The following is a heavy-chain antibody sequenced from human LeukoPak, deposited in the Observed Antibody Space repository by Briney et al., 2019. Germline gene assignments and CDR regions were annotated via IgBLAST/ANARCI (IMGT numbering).Heavy chain of an antibody. CDR3: ASGPGSGSYFDFDY. J-gene: IGHJ4*02. Sequence: ASVKVSCKASGYTFTSYGISWVRQAPGQGLEWMGWISAHNGNTNYAQNLQGRVTMTIDTSTSAAYMELRSLRSDDTAVYYCASGPGSGSYFDFDYWGQGTLVTVSS. CDR1: GYTFTSYG. D-gene: IGHD1-26*01. CDR2: ISAHNGNT. V-gene: IGHV1-18*01.